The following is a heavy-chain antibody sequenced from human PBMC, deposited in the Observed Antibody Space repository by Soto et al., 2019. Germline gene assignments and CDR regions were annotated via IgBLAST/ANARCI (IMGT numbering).Heavy chain of an antibody. J-gene: IGHJ4*02. CDR2: INHSGST. CDR3: ARRYSGYDLDY. CDR1: GGSFSGYY. V-gene: IGHV4-34*01. Sequence: SETLSLTCAVYGGSFSGYYWSWIRQPPGKGLEWIGEINHSGSTNYNPSLKSRVTISLDTSKNQFSLKLSSVSASDTAVYYCARRYSGYDLDYWGQGTLVTVSS. D-gene: IGHD5-12*01.